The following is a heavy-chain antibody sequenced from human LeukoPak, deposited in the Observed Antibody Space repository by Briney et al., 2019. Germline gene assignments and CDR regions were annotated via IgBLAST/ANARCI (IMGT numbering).Heavy chain of an antibody. D-gene: IGHD3-22*01. CDR3: ARDSGGYYYDSSVRAYGMDV. J-gene: IGHJ6*02. CDR1: GFTFSSYS. CDR2: VSSSSGYI. V-gene: IGHV3-21*01. Sequence: PGGSLRLSCAASGFTFSSYSMNWVRQAPGKGLEWVSSVSSSSGYIYYADSVKGRFTISRDNAKKSLYLQMNSLRAEDTAVYYCARDSGGYYYDSSVRAYGMDVWGQGTTVTVSS.